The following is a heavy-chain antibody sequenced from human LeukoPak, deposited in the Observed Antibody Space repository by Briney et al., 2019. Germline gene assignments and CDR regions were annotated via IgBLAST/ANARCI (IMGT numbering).Heavy chain of an antibody. V-gene: IGHV4-34*01. CDR3: ARAPGMEWLPDY. CDR1: GGSFSGYY. CDR2: INHSGST. J-gene: IGHJ4*02. D-gene: IGHD3-3*01. Sequence: KPSETLSLTCAVYGGSFSGYYWSWIRQPPGKGLEWIGEINHSGSTNYNPSLKSRVTISVDTSKNQFSLKLSSVTAADTAGYYCARAPGMEWLPDYGGQGTLVTVSS.